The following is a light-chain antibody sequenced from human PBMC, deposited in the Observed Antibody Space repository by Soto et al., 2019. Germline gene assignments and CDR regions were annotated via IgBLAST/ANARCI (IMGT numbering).Light chain of an antibody. J-gene: IGKJ1*01. V-gene: IGKV3-11*01. CDR2: DTS. CDR1: QSITIY. CDR3: QQCASWPWT. Sequence: IVLTQSPATLSFSPGEEATLSCRASQSITIYLAWYQQKSGQSPRLLIYDTSNRAPGIPDRCSGSASGTDFTLTISSLEPEDFAVYYCQQCASWPWTFGQGTTVEIK.